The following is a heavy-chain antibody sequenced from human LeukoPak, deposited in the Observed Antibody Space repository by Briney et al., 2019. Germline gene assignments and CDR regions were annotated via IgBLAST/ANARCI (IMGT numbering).Heavy chain of an antibody. CDR3: AGSGYYYGYFDY. J-gene: IGHJ4*02. D-gene: IGHD3-22*01. CDR2: ISGSGGST. CDR1: GFTFSSYA. V-gene: IGHV3-23*01. Sequence: GGSLRLSCAASGFTFSSYAMSWVRQAPGKGLEWVSAISGSGGSTYYADSVKGRFTIPRDNSKNTLYLQMNSLRAEDTAVYYCAGSGYYYGYFDYWGQGTLVTVSS.